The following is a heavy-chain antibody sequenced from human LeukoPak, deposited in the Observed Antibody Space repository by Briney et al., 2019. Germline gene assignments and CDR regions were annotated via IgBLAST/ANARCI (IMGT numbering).Heavy chain of an antibody. CDR3: ARPGSEYQLSSPFDY. D-gene: IGHD2-2*01. J-gene: IGHJ4*02. CDR1: GGSISSSRYY. Sequence: SETLSLTRTVSGGSISSSRYYWGWIRQPPGKGLEWIGSIYYSGNTYYNPSLKSRVTISVDTSRNRFSLKLSSVTAADTAVYYCARPGSEYQLSSPFDYWGQGTLVTVSS. CDR2: IYYSGNT. V-gene: IGHV4-39*01.